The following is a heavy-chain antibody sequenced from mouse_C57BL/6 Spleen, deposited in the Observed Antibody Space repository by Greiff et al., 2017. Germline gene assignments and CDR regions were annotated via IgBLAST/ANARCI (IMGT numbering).Heavy chain of an antibody. CDR1: GYTFTSYW. J-gene: IGHJ2*01. V-gene: IGHV1-64*01. Sequence: QVQLQQPGAELVKPGASVKLSCKASGYTFTSYWMHWVKQGPGQGLEWIGMIHPNSGSTNYNEKFKSKATLTVDKSSSTAYMQLSSLTSEDSAVYYCARSRDYYGSRDYFDYWGQGTTLTVSS. CDR2: IHPNSGST. CDR3: ARSRDYYGSRDYFDY. D-gene: IGHD1-1*01.